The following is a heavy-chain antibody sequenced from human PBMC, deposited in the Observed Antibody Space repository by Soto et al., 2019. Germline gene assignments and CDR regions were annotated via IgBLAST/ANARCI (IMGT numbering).Heavy chain of an antibody. CDR1: GGSISSGGYS. V-gene: IGHV4-30-2*01. CDR3: ATQEVGGSYVYTFDP. CDR2: MYHSGST. J-gene: IGHJ5*02. Sequence: PSETLSLTCAVSGGSISSGGYSWSWLRQPPGKGLEWIGYMYHSGSTYYNPSLKSRVTISIDTSENHFSLKLSSVTAADTAVYYCATQEVGGSYVYTFDPWGQGTLVTVSS. D-gene: IGHD1-26*01.